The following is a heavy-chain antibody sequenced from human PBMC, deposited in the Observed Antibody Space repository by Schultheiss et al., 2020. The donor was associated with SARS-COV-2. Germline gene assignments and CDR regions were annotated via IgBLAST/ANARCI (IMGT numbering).Heavy chain of an antibody. CDR3: ARVDYDILTGYYLEAPLSVYGMDV. CDR2: ISSSSTI. J-gene: IGHJ6*02. D-gene: IGHD3-9*01. Sequence: GGSLRLSCAASGFTFSDYYMNWVRQAPGKGLEWVSSISSSSTIYYADSVKGRFTISRDNAKNSLYLQMNSLRAEDTAVYYCARVDYDILTGYYLEAPLSVYGMDVWGQGTTVTVSS. V-gene: IGHV3-69-1*01. CDR1: GFTFSDYY.